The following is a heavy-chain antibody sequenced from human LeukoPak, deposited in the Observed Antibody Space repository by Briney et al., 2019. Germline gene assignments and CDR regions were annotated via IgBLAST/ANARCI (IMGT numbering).Heavy chain of an antibody. CDR1: GGSLYSYS. Sequence: SETLSLTCTVSGGSLYSYSWHWIRQPPGKGLEWIGFGTNYNPSLKSRVTISVDMSKNQFSLKLSSVTAADTAVYYCARGKRYCSGGSCFIVGATRGIHFDYWGQGTLVTVSS. CDR2: GT. D-gene: IGHD2-15*01. J-gene: IGHJ4*02. CDR3: ARGKRYCSGGSCFIVGATRGIHFDY. V-gene: IGHV4-59*12.